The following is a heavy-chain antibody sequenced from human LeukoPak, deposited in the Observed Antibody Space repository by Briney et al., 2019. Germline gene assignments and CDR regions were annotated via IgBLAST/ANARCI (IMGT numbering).Heavy chain of an antibody. CDR2: ISSSGSAI. D-gene: IGHD3-10*02. J-gene: IGHJ6*04. CDR3: AELGITMIGGV. V-gene: IGHV3-48*03. CDR1: GFTFSSYE. Sequence: GGSLRLSCAASGFTFSSYEMNWVRQAPGKGLEWVSYISSSGSAIYYADSVKGRLTISRDNAKNSLYLQMNSLRAEDTAVYYCAELGITMIGGVWGKGTTVTISS.